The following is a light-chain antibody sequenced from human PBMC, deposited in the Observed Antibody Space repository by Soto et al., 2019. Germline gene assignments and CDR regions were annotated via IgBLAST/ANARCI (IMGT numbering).Light chain of an antibody. CDR2: AAS. CDR1: QSISSY. J-gene: IGKJ1*01. CDR3: QQSYSTPRT. Sequence: DIQMTQSPSSLSASVGDRVTITCRASQSISSYLHWYQQKPGKAPKLLIYAASNLQSGVPSRFSASGSGTDFTLTISSLQPEDFATYYCQQSYSTPRTFGQGTKVDIK. V-gene: IGKV1-39*01.